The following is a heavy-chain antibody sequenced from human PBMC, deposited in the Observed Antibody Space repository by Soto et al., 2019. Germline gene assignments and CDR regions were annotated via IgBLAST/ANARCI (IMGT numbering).Heavy chain of an antibody. Sequence: QVQLVESGGGVVQPGRSLRLSCAASGFTFSSYGMHWVRQAPGKGLEWVAVISYDGSNKYYADSVKGRFTISRDNSKNTLYLQMNSLRDEDTAVYYCAKDQWGSGSSAFDYWGQGTMVTVSS. V-gene: IGHV3-30*18. CDR1: GFTFSSYG. J-gene: IGHJ4*02. CDR3: AKDQWGSGSSAFDY. D-gene: IGHD3-10*01. CDR2: ISYDGSNK.